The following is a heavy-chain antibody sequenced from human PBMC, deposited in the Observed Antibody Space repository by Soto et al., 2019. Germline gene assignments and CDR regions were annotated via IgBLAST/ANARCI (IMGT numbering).Heavy chain of an antibody. Sequence: EVQLVESGGGLVQPGGSLRLSCAASGFTFSGYSLNWVRQAPGKGLEWVSYIGNSSSPIYYADSVKGRFTISRDNAKNSLSLQMNSLTAEDTAVYYCARDRLGTIAAAGTFDSWGQGTLVTVSS. D-gene: IGHD6-13*01. CDR2: IGNSSSPI. CDR3: ARDRLGTIAAAGTFDS. CDR1: GFTFSGYS. J-gene: IGHJ4*02. V-gene: IGHV3-48*01.